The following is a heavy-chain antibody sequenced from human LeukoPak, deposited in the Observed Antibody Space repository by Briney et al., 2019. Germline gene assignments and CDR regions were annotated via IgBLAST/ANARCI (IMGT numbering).Heavy chain of an antibody. CDR3: ARQAATLGRFYFDY. CDR1: GFIFTSYW. J-gene: IGHJ4*02. CDR2: IKPDGSEI. Sequence: PGGSLRLSCAASGFIFTSYWMSWVRQAPGKGLEWVANIKPDGSEIYYADSVKGRFTISRDNAKNSLPLQMNSLRAEDTAVYYCARQAATLGRFYFDYWGQRTLVTASS. D-gene: IGHD6-13*01. V-gene: IGHV3-7*03.